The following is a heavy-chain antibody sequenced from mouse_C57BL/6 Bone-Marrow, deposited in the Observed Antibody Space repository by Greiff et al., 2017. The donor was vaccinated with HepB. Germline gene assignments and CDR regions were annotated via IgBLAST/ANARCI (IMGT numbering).Heavy chain of an antibody. Sequence: VQLQQPGPELVKPGASVKISCKASGYSFTDYNMNWVKQSNGRRLEWIGGINPNYGTTSYNQKFKSKATLTVDKSSSTAYMQLNSLTSEDSAVYYCARAWHLDDWGQGTTLTVSS. CDR2: INPNYGTT. J-gene: IGHJ2*01. V-gene: IGHV1-39*01. CDR1: GYSFTDYN. CDR3: ARAWHLDD.